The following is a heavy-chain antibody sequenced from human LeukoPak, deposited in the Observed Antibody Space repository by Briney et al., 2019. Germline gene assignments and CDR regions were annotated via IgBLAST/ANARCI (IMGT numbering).Heavy chain of an antibody. CDR3: ARDHQVGHYYGSGTGGSWFDP. V-gene: IGHV1-69*04. J-gene: IGHJ5*02. CDR2: IIPILGIA. D-gene: IGHD3-10*01. Sequence: SVKVSCKASGGTFSSYTISWVRQAPGQGLEWMGRIIPILGIANYAQKSQGRVTITADKSTSTAYMELSSLRSEDTAVYYCARDHQVGHYYGSGTGGSWFDPWGQGTLVTVSS. CDR1: GGTFSSYT.